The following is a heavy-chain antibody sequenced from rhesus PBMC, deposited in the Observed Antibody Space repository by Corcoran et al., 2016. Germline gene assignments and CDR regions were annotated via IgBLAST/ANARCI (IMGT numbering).Heavy chain of an antibody. Sequence: EVQLVESGGGLVQPGGSLRLSCSVSGFTFSDFAMSWVRQASGKGLEWVGYIRRKYNNYATEYAASVKGRFTISRDDSKNTLYLQMSSLKTEDTAVYYCTTSYGDWGVVGFDYWGQGVLVTVSS. V-gene: IGHV3-186*02. CDR3: TTSYGDWGVVGFDY. CDR2: IRRKYNNYAT. D-gene: IGHD3-3*01. J-gene: IGHJ4*01. CDR1: GFTFSDFA.